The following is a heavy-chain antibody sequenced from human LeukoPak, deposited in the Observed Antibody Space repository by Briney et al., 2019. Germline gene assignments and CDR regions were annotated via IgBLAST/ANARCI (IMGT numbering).Heavy chain of an antibody. CDR3: ARGPITGTTYYMDV. J-gene: IGHJ6*03. V-gene: IGHV4-39*07. CDR2: IYYSGST. D-gene: IGHD1-7*01. Sequence: PSETLSLTCTVSGGSISSSSYYWGWIRQPPGKGLEGIGSIYYSGSTYYNPSLKSRVTISVDTSKNQFSLKLSSVTAAHTAVYYCARGPITGTTYYMDVWGKGTTVTVSS. CDR1: GGSISSSSYY.